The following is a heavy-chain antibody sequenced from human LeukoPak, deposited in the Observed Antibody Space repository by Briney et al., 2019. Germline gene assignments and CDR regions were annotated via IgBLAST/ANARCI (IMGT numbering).Heavy chain of an antibody. CDR1: GGSVSSGSYY. V-gene: IGHV4-61*01. CDR3: ARGLRTGYWYFDL. Sequence: PSETLSLTCTVSGGSVSSGSYYWSWIRQPPGKGLEWIGYIYHSGSTYYNPSLKSRVTISVDTSKNQFSLKLSSVTAADTAVYSCARGLRTGYWYFDLWGRGTLVSVSS. J-gene: IGHJ2*01. D-gene: IGHD1-14*01. CDR2: IYHSGST.